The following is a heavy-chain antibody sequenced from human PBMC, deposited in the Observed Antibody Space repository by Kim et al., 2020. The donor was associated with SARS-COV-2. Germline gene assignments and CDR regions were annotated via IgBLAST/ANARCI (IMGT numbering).Heavy chain of an antibody. CDR2: ISGKDTTT. Sequence: GGSLRLSCTASGFTFSSYAMTWFRLAPGKRLEWVSVISGKDTTTFYADSVKGRFFISRDNSKNTLYLQMNSLRAEDTAIYYCAKDINNICYSPGDYWGQG. D-gene: IGHD1-26*01. J-gene: IGHJ4*02. CDR1: GFTFSSYA. V-gene: IGHV3-23*01. CDR3: AKDINNICYSPGDY.